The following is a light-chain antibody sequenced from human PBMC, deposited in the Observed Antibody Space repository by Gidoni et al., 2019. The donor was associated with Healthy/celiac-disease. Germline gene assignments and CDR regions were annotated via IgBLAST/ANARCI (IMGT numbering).Light chain of an antibody. Sequence: DIVMTQSPDSLAVSLGERATINCKSSQNVLYSSNNENYLAWYQQKPGQPPKLLIYWASTRESGVPDRFSGSGSGTDFTLTISSLQAEDVAVYYCQQYYATPSFGQXTKLEIK. J-gene: IGKJ2*01. CDR3: QQYYATPS. CDR1: QNVLYSSNNENY. CDR2: WAS. V-gene: IGKV4-1*01.